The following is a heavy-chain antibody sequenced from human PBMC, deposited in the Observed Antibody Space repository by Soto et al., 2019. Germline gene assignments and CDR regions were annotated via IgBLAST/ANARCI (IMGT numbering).Heavy chain of an antibody. CDR3: AKDYFYDFWSGYTNYYHYYGLDV. CDR1: GFTFSSYA. Sequence: PGGSLRLSCAASGFTFSSYAMSWVRQAPGKGLEWVSAISGSGGSTYYADSVKGRFTISRDNSKNTLYLQMNSLRAEDTAVYYCAKDYFYDFWSGYTNYYHYYGLDVWGQGTTVTVSS. CDR2: ISGSGGST. J-gene: IGHJ6*02. D-gene: IGHD3-3*01. V-gene: IGHV3-23*01.